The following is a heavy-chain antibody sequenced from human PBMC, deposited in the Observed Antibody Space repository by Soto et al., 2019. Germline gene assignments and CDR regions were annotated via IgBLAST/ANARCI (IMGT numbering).Heavy chain of an antibody. J-gene: IGHJ4*02. Sequence: QVQLVQSGAEVKKPGSSVRVSCSASEGTFNRYTINWVRQAPGQRLEWVGRATPIVGMSSSASKFQGIVSXXXDXXTRTAYMAVTRLKSEDTAVYYCAATYGSESAHFDSWGQGPLVTVS. V-gene: IGHV1-69*02. CDR3: AATYGSESAHFDS. CDR2: ATPIVGMS. D-gene: IGHD3-10*01. CDR1: EGTFNRYT.